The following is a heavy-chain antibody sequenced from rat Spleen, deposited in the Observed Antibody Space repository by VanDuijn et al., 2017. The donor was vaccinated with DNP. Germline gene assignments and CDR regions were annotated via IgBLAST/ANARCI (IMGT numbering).Heavy chain of an antibody. Sequence: EVQLVESGGGLVQPGRSMKLSCAASGFTFSSFPMAWVRQAPTKGLEWVASISVGGGNTYYRDSVKGQFTISRDNAKTTLYLQMDSLRSDDTATYYCATQGQLGITWFAYWGQGTLVTVSS. V-gene: IGHV5-25*01. CDR3: ATQGQLGITWFAY. CDR1: GFTFSSFP. CDR2: ISVGGGNT. J-gene: IGHJ3*01. D-gene: IGHD1-10*01.